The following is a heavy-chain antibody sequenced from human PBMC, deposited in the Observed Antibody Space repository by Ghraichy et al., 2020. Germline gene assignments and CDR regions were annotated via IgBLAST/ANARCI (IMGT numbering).Heavy chain of an antibody. CDR2: IKEDGSVK. D-gene: IGHD5-18*01. J-gene: IGHJ4*02. CDR3: ASQSYGLFDY. Sequence: GGSLRLSCVASGFTFSSYWMSWVRQAPGKGPEWVANIKEDGSVKHYVDSLEGRFTISRDNAKNSLYLQMNSLRAEDTAVYYCASQSYGLFDYWGQGTLVTVSS. V-gene: IGHV3-7*01. CDR1: GFTFSSYW.